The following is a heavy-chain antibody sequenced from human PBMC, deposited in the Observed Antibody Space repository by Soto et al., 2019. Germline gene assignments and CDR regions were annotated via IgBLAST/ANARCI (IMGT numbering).Heavy chain of an antibody. V-gene: IGHV4-34*01. CDR3: AREDFWSGRKAYYYYGMDV. J-gene: IGHJ6*02. CDR1: GGSFSGYY. Sequence: KTSETLSLTCAVYGGSFSGYYWSWIRQPPGKGLEWIGEINHSGSTNYNPSLKSRVTISVDTSKSQFSLKLSSVAAADTAVYYCAREDFWSGRKAYYYYGMDVWGQGTTVTVSS. CDR2: INHSGST. D-gene: IGHD3-3*01.